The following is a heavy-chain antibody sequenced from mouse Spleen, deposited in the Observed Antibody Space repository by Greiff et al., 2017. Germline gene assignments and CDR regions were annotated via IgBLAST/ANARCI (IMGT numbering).Heavy chain of an antibody. CDR3: TRDRGYDDYFDY. J-gene: IGHJ2*01. V-gene: IGHV1-15*01. CDR2: IDPETGGT. Sequence: QVQLKQSGAELVRPGASVTLSCKASGYTFTDYEMHWVKQTPVHGLEWIGAIDPETGGTAYNQKFKGKAILTADKSSSTAYMELRSLTSEDSAVYYCTRDRGYDDYFDYWGQGTTLTVSS. CDR1: GYTFTDYE. D-gene: IGHD2-14*01.